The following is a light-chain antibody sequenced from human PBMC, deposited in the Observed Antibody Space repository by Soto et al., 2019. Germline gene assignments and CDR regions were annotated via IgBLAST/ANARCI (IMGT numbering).Light chain of an antibody. CDR3: MQALQTPWT. CDR2: LGS. J-gene: IGKJ1*01. CDR1: QSLLYSNGYNY. Sequence: EIVMTQSPLSLPVTPGEPASISCRSSQSLLYSNGYNYLDWYLQKPGQSPQLLIYLGSNRASGVPDRFSGSGSGTDFTLKISRVEAVDVGVYYCMQALQTPWTFGQGTKVEIK. V-gene: IGKV2-28*01.